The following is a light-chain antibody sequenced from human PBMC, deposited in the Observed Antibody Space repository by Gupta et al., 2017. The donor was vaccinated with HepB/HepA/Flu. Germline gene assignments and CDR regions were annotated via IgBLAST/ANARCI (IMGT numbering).Light chain of an antibody. CDR3: LLYYRGAVV. J-gene: IGLJ3*02. Sequence: QTVVTQEPSLTVSPGGTVTRTCAFNTGAVTSGSYPNWFQQKPGQAPRALIHSTDNKHSWTPDRFSGSLLGGKAALTLSGVQPEDEAEYYCLLYYRGAVVFGGGTRLTVL. V-gene: IGLV7-43*01. CDR2: STD. CDR1: TGAVTSGSY.